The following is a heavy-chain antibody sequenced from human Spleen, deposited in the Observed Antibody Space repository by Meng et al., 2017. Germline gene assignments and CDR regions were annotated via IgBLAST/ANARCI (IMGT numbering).Heavy chain of an antibody. CDR3: ARVPT. J-gene: IGHJ5*02. Sequence: EVQLVESGGGVIQPGGSLRLSCAASGFTVNSNFVSWVRQAPGKGLEWVSVIYSGGSTYYADSVKGRFTTSRDNSTNTLSLQMTSLRAEDTAVYFCARVPTWGQGTLVTVSS. CDR2: IYSGGST. CDR1: GFTVNSNF. V-gene: IGHV3-53*01.